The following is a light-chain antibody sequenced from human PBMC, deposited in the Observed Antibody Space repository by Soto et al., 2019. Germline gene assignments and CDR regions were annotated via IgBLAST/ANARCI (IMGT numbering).Light chain of an antibody. CDR1: QSISAW. V-gene: IGKV1-5*03. CDR2: KAS. J-gene: IGKJ5*01. CDR3: QQYHSYPLT. Sequence: DIQMTQSPSTLSASVGERVTITCRASQSISAWLAWYQQKTGKAPKLLIYKASNVESGVPSRFSGSGAGTEFTLTISSLHPDDFASYCYQQYHSYPLTFGQGTRLEIK.